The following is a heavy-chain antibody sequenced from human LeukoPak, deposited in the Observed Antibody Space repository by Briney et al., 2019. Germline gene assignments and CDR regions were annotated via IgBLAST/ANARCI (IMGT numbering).Heavy chain of an antibody. D-gene: IGHD1-26*01. CDR3: AREMYSGDAFDI. Sequence: GGSLRLSCAASGFTFTRYGMHWVRQAPGKGLEWVAVIWYDGSNKYYADSVKGRFTISRDNSKNTLYLQMNSLRAEDTAVYYCAREMYSGDAFDIWGQGTMVTVSS. J-gene: IGHJ3*02. V-gene: IGHV3-33*08. CDR2: IWYDGSNK. CDR1: GFTFTRYG.